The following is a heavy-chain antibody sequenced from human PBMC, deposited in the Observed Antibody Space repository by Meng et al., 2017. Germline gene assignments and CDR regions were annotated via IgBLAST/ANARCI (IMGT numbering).Heavy chain of an antibody. J-gene: IGHJ4*02. CDR3: ARGAGSGSYLIDY. Sequence: QVQRVESGGGVGQPGTSLRLSCAASGFAFSNYAMHWVRQAPGKGLEWVALMSFDGSNIQYGDSVKGRFPISRDNSKNTLFLQMNSLRAEDTAVYYCARGAGSGSYLIDYWGQGTLVTVSS. V-gene: IGHV3-30*04. CDR2: MSFDGSNI. CDR1: GFAFSNYA. D-gene: IGHD3-10*01.